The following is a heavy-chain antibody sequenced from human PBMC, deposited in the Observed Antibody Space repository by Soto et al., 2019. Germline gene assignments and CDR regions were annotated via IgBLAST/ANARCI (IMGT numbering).Heavy chain of an antibody. Sequence: SVKVSCKASGFTFTSSAVQWVRQARGQRLEWIGWIVVGSGNTNYAQKFQERVTITRDMSTSTAYMELSSLRSEDTAVYYCAAAPGRAVAGPYDPWGQGTLVTVSS. V-gene: IGHV1-58*01. CDR1: GFTFTSSA. J-gene: IGHJ5*02. CDR2: IVVGSGNT. D-gene: IGHD6-19*01. CDR3: AAAPGRAVAGPYDP.